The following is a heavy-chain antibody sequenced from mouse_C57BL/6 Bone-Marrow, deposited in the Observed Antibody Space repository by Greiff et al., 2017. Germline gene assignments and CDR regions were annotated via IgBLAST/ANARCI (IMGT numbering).Heavy chain of an antibody. V-gene: IGHV1-18*01. CDR2: INPNNGGT. J-gene: IGHJ1*03. CDR3: ARAYYSNYHDWYFDV. Sequence: VQLQQSGPELVKPGASVKIPCKASGYTFTDYNMDWVKQSHGKSLEWIGDINPNNGGTIYNQKFKGKATLTVDKSSSTAYMDLRSLTSEDTAVYYCARAYYSNYHDWYFDVWGTGTTVTVSS. CDR1: GYTFTDYN. D-gene: IGHD2-5*01.